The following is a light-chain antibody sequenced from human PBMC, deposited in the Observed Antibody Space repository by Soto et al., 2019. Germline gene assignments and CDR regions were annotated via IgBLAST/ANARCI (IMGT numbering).Light chain of an antibody. J-gene: IGKJ2*01. Sequence: DIQMTQSPSSLSASVGDRVTITCRASQTISTYLNWYQQKPGKAPKLLIYAASSFQNGVPSRFSGSGSGTDFILTISSLQPEDFATYYCQQSHGIPYTFGQGTKLEIK. CDR1: QTISTY. CDR2: AAS. CDR3: QQSHGIPYT. V-gene: IGKV1-39*01.